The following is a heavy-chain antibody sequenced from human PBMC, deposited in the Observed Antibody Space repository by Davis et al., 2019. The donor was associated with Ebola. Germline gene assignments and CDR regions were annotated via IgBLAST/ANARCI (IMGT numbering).Heavy chain of an antibody. D-gene: IGHD6-19*01. CDR1: GGPISSSNW. J-gene: IGHJ4*02. Sequence: PSETLSLTCAASGGPISSSNWWSWVRLPPGKGLAWIGSIYYSGSTYYNPSLKSRVTISVDTSKNQFSLKLSSVTAADTAVYYCARGKRAYSSGWPADFDYWGQGTLVTVSS. CDR2: IYYSGST. V-gene: IGHV4-39*01. CDR3: ARGKRAYSSGWPADFDY.